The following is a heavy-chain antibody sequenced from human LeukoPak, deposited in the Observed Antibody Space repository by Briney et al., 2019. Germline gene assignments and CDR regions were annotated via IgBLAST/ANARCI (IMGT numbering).Heavy chain of an antibody. J-gene: IGHJ4*02. D-gene: IGHD1-26*01. V-gene: IGHV3-21*06. CDR3: ARDRGTTGYYYLDS. CDR2: INTVSSYI. CDR1: GFSFSSYS. Sequence: GGSLRLSCAASGFSFSSYSFNWVRQAPGKGLEWVSSINTVSSYIYYADSLKGRFTISRDNAKNSVYLQMDSLRAEDSAVYYCARDRGTTGYYYLDSWGQGILVTVSS.